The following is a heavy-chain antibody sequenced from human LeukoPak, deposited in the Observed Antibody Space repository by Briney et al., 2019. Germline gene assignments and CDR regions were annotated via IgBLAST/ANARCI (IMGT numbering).Heavy chain of an antibody. J-gene: IGHJ6*03. V-gene: IGHV1-18*01. CDR3: ASPYRRGYYYYMDV. CDR2: ISAYNGNT. Sequence: ASVKVSCKASGYTFTSYGISWVRQAPGQGLEWMGWISAYNGNTNYAQKLQGRVTMTTDTSTSTVYMELSSLRSEDTAVYYCASPYRRGYYYYMDVWGKGTTVTVSS. D-gene: IGHD3-16*02. CDR1: GYTFTSYG.